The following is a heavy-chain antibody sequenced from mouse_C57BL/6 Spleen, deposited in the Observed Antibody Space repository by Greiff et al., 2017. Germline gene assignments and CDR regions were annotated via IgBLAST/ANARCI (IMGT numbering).Heavy chain of an antibody. D-gene: IGHD2-4*01. CDR1: GFTFSNYW. Sequence: EVHLVESGGGLVQPGGSMKLSCVASGFTFSNYWMNWVRQSPEKGLEWVAQIRLKSDNYATHYAESVKGRFTISRDDSKSSVYLQMNNLRAEDTGIYYCTRNDYDWYFDVWGTGTTVTVSS. V-gene: IGHV6-3*01. CDR3: TRNDYDWYFDV. CDR2: IRLKSDNYAT. J-gene: IGHJ1*03.